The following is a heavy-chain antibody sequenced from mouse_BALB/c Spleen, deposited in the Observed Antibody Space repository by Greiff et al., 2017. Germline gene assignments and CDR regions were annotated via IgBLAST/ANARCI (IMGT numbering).Heavy chain of an antibody. J-gene: IGHJ2*01. D-gene: IGHD1-1*01. CDR3: ARETLCHFDY. CDR1: GFTFSSYG. Sequence: EVQVVESGGGSVQPGGSLKLSCAASGFTFSSYGMSWVRQTPDKRLELVATINSNGGSTYYPDSVKGRFTISRDNAKNTLYLQMSSLKSEDTAMYYCARETLCHFDYWGQGTTLTVSS. CDR2: INSNGGST. V-gene: IGHV5-6-3*01.